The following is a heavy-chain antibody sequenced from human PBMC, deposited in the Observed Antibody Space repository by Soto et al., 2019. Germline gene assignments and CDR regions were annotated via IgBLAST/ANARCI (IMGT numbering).Heavy chain of an antibody. CDR1: GGSSSSYY. CDR3: ARRRKGDWFDP. D-gene: IGHD3-16*01. CDR2: IYYSGST. Sequence: SETLSLTCTVSGGSSSSYYWSWIRQPPGKGLEWIGYIYYSGSTNYNPSLKSRVTISVDTSKNQFSLKLSSVTAADTAVYYCARRRKGDWFDPWGQGTLVTVSS. V-gene: IGHV4-59*08. J-gene: IGHJ5*02.